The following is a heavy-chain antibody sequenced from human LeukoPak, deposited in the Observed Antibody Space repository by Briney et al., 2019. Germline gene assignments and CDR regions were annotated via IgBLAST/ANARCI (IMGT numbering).Heavy chain of an antibody. CDR3: ARGAAYDYDVLTGYDY. CDR1: GFTFSTYG. Sequence: GGSLRLSCAASGFTFSTYGMHWVRQAPGKGLEYVSAISSNGDSRYYANSVKGRFTTSRDNSKNTLYLQMGSLRAEDMAVYYCARGAAYDYDVLTGYDYWGQGTLVTVSS. D-gene: IGHD3-9*01. CDR2: ISSNGDSR. J-gene: IGHJ4*02. V-gene: IGHV3-64*01.